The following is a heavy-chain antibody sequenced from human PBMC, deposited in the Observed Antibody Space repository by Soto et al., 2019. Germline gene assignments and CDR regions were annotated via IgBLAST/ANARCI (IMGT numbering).Heavy chain of an antibody. CDR2: ISSSGTTI. CDR3: ASMIFGVVNDYSYYGMDV. V-gene: IGHV3-48*03. CDR1: GFSFSSYE. Sequence: GGALRLSCAASGFSFSSYEMNYVRQAPGKGLEWVSYISSSGTTIYYAGSVKGRFTISRDNAKNSLYLQMNSLRAEDTAVYYCASMIFGVVNDYSYYGMDVWGQGTTVTVSS. J-gene: IGHJ6*02. D-gene: IGHD3-3*01.